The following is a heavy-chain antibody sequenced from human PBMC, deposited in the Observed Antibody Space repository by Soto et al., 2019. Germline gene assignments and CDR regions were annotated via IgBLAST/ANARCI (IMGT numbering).Heavy chain of an antibody. CDR2: IIPMFGTA. CDR3: ASGIQRWLRRINNGYSG. D-gene: IGHD5-12*01. CDR1: GGTFSTYA. V-gene: IGHV1-69*12. J-gene: IGHJ4*02. Sequence: QVQLVQSGAEVKKPESSVKVSCKAPGGTFSTYAISWVLQAPGQGLEWMGGIIPMFGTANYTQRVQDRVTITADESTNTVYMELSSLRSEDTAVYFCASGIQRWLRRINNGYSGWGQGTLVTVSS.